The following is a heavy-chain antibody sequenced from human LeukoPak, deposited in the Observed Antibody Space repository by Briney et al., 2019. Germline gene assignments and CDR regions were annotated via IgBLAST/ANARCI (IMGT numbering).Heavy chain of an antibody. D-gene: IGHD2-2*01. J-gene: IGHJ6*03. V-gene: IGHV1-69*13. CDR1: GGTFSSYA. Sequence: SVKVSCKASGGTFSSYAISWVRQAPGQGLEWMGGIIPIIGTANYAQKVQGRVTITADESTSTAYMELSSLRSEDTAAYYCARGDCSSTSCYRHYYMGVWGKGTTVTISS. CDR2: IIPIIGTA. CDR3: ARGDCSSTSCYRHYYMGV.